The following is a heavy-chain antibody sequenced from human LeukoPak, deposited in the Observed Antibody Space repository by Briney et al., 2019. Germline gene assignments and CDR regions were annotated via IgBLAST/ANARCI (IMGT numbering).Heavy chain of an antibody. CDR1: GYTFTSYD. CDR2: IIPIFGTA. V-gene: IGHV1-69*06. D-gene: IGHD3-10*01. CDR3: ARLAVRVDHRPTTTWTSYYYYYMDV. Sequence: EASVKVSCKASGYTFTSYDINWVRQATGQGLEWMGGIIPIFGTANYAQKFQGRVTITADKSTSTAYMELSSLRSEDTAVYYFARLAVRVDHRPTTTWTSYYYYYMDVWGKGTTVAVSS. J-gene: IGHJ6*03.